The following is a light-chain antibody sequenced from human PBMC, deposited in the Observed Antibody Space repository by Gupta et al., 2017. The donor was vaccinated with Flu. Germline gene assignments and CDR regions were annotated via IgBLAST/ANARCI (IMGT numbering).Light chain of an antibody. V-gene: IGLV2-23*02. CDR3: CSYAGSNAVWV. Sequence: DIGAYNLLSWYQQHPDEGPRLSIVQNVKRPSGVSYRFSCSKSANAATLTITVLQREDEDDYYYCSYAGSNAVWVFGAGTKVTVL. CDR2: QNV. J-gene: IGLJ1*01. CDR1: DIGAYNL.